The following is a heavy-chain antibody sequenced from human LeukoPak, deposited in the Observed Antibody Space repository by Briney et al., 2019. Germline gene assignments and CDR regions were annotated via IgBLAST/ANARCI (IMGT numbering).Heavy chain of an antibody. CDR3: ASLQMVRGVIIPSDY. Sequence: PGGSLRLSCAASGFTFSIYWMSWVRQAPGKGLEWVANIKQDGSEKYYVDSVKGRFTISRDNAKNSLYLQMNSLRAEDTAVYYCASLQMVRGVIIPSDYWGQGTLVTVSS. V-gene: IGHV3-7*01. J-gene: IGHJ4*02. D-gene: IGHD3-10*01. CDR1: GFTFSIYW. CDR2: IKQDGSEK.